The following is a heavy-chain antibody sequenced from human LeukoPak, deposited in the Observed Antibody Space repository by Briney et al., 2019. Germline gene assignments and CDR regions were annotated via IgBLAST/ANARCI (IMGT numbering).Heavy chain of an antibody. CDR2: ISHSSSYI. D-gene: IGHD4-17*01. J-gene: IGHJ4*02. V-gene: IGHV3-21*04. Sequence: PGGSLRLSCAASGFTFSTYSMNWVRQAPGKGLEWVSSISHSSSYISYADSVKGRFTISRDNAKNTLYLQMNILGAEDTAVYYCARGGRTLIDYGDYVWGQGTLVTVSS. CDR3: ARGGRTLIDYGDYV. CDR1: GFTFSTYS.